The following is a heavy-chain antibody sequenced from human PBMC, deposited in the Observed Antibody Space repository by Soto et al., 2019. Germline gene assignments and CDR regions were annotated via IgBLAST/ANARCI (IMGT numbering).Heavy chain of an antibody. V-gene: IGHV5-51*01. CDR2: IYPGDSDT. CDR3: ARHGDPAGWPGRYCYYYYGMDV. J-gene: IGHJ6*02. D-gene: IGHD3-10*01. CDR1: GYSFTSYW. Sequence: GESLKISCKGSGYSFTSYWIGWVRQMPGKGLEWMGIIYPGDSDTRYSPSFQGQVTISADKSISTAYLQWSSLRASDTAMYYCARHGDPAGWPGRYCYYYYGMDVWGQGTTVTVSS.